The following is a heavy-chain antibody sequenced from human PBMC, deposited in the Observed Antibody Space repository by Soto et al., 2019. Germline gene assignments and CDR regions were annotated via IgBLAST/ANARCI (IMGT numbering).Heavy chain of an antibody. CDR1: GGTFSSYA. CDR3: ARDPTCSERGRVVPAEDGMDV. CDR2: IIPIFGRA. Sequence: QLQLVQSGAEVTKPGSSVKVSCKASGGTFSSYAFSWVRQAPGQGLEWMGGIIPIFGRANYAQKFQGRVTXPXAXAXRTGYMELSSLRPQDTAVYNCARDPTCSERGRVVPAEDGMDVSGHGTTVTVSS. J-gene: IGHJ6*02. V-gene: IGHV1-69*05. D-gene: IGHD2-15*01.